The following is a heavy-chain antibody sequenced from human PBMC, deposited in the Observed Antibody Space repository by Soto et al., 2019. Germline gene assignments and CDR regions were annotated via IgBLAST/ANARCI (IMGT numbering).Heavy chain of an antibody. D-gene: IGHD2-21*02. CDR1: GYTFTSYA. V-gene: IGHV1-3*01. J-gene: IGHJ4*02. CDR3: ARSPGGVVTAMYYFDY. CDR2: INAGNGNT. Sequence: ASVKVSCKASGYTFTSYAMHWVRQAPGQRLEWMGWINAGNGNTKYSQKFQGRVTITRDTSTSTAYMELSRLRSDDTAVYYCARSPGGVVTAMYYFDYWGQGTLVTVSS.